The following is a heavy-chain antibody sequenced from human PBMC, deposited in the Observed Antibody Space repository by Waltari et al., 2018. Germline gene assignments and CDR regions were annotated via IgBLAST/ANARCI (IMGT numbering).Heavy chain of an antibody. Sequence: EVQLVESGGGLVKPGGSLRLSCAASGFTFSSSSINWVRQAPGKGLEWVSSMSSGSSYIYYADAVKGQFSISRDNAKNSLYLQMNSLRAEDTAVYYCAREVVGGATDDAFDFWGQGTMVTVSS. V-gene: IGHV3-21*01. CDR1: GFTFSSSS. CDR2: MSSGSSYI. J-gene: IGHJ3*01. CDR3: AREVVGGATDDAFDF. D-gene: IGHD2-15*01.